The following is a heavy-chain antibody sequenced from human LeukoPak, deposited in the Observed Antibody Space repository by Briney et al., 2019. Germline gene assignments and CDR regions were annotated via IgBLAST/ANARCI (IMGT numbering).Heavy chain of an antibody. J-gene: IGHJ4*02. CDR1: GYTFTGYC. V-gene: IGHV1-2*02. D-gene: IGHD3-22*01. CDR3: ARGSPRDSSGYYPPFYFDY. Sequence: ASVKVSCKASGYTFTGYCMHWVRQAPGQGLEWMGWINPNSGGTNYAQKFQGRVTMTRDTSISTAYMELSRLRSDDTAVYYCARGSPRDSSGYYPPFYFDYWGQGTLVTVSS. CDR2: INPNSGGT.